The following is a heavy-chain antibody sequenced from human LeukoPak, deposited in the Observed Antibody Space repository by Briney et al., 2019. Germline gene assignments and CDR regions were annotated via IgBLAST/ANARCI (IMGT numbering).Heavy chain of an antibody. CDR2: INPNSGGT. D-gene: IGHD5-12*01. Sequence: ASVTVSFKASVYTFTGYYMHWVRQAPGQGREWMGWINPNSGGTNYAQKFQGRVTMTRDTSISTAYMELSRLGSEDTGVYYCASGLEYFDYWGQGTLVTLSS. V-gene: IGHV1-2*02. J-gene: IGHJ4*02. CDR3: ASGLEYFDY. CDR1: VYTFTGYY.